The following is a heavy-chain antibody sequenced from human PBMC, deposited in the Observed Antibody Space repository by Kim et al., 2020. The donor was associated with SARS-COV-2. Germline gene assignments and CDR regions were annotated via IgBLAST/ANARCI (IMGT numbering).Heavy chain of an antibody. D-gene: IGHD1-26*01. V-gene: IGHV4-34*01. Sequence: NPSLKSRGTISVDTSKGQFSLKLSSLTAAETAVYYCAREWANYYYYGMDVWGQGTTVTVSS. CDR3: AREWANYYYYGMDV. J-gene: IGHJ6*02.